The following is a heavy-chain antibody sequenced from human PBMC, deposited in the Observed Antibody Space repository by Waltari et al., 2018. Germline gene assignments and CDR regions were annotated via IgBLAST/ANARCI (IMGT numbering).Heavy chain of an antibody. V-gene: IGHV4-61*09. J-gene: IGHJ3*02. Sequence: QVQLQESGPGLVKPSQTLSLTCTVSGGSISSGRYYWSWIRQPAGKGLEWIGYIYTSGSTNYNPSLKSRVTISVDTSKNQFSLKLSSVTAADTAVYYCARDAFDIWGQGTMVTVSS. CDR2: IYTSGST. CDR3: ARDAFDI. CDR1: GGSISSGRYY.